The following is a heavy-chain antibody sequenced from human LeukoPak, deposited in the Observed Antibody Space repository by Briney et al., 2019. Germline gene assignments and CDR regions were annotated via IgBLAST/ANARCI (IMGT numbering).Heavy chain of an antibody. CDR1: GFTFSSYA. Sequence: GGSLRLSCAASGFTFSSYAMHWVRQAPGKGLEWVAVISYDGSNKYYADSVKGRFTISRDNSKNTLYLQMNSLRAEDTAVYYCARDFQWEIEYYFDYWGQGTLVTVSS. J-gene: IGHJ4*02. CDR2: ISYDGSNK. V-gene: IGHV3-30*04. CDR3: ARDFQWEIEYYFDY. D-gene: IGHD1-26*01.